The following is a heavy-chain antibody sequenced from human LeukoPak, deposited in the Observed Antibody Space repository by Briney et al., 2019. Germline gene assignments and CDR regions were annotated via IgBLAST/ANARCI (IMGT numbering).Heavy chain of an antibody. CDR3: ARDPGDGFGSGSYFDR. Sequence: SETLSLTCTVSGGSISSTSYYWGWIRQPPGKGLEWIGSIYYSGSTYYNPSLKSRVSTSVDTSKNQFSLRLSFVTAADTAVYYCARDPGDGFGSGSYFDRWGQGTLVTVSS. J-gene: IGHJ5*02. D-gene: IGHD3-10*01. CDR1: GGSISSTSYY. CDR2: IYYSGST. V-gene: IGHV4-39*07.